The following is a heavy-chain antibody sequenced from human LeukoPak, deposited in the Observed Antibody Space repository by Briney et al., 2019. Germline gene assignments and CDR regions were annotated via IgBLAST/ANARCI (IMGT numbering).Heavy chain of an antibody. Sequence: PGGSLRLSCAASGFTVSSNYMSWVRQAPGKGLEWVSVIYSGGSTYYADSVKGRFTISRDNSKNTLYLQMNSLRAEDTAVYYCARLTTVVTRGTYYFDYWGQGTLVTVSS. V-gene: IGHV3-53*01. CDR1: GFTVSSNY. CDR2: IYSGGST. CDR3: ARLTTVVTRGTYYFDY. D-gene: IGHD4-23*01. J-gene: IGHJ4*02.